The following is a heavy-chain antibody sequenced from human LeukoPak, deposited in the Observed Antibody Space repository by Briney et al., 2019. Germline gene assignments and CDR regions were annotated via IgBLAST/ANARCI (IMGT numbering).Heavy chain of an antibody. CDR3: AREAVAGYFDY. CDR2: ISSSGSTI. Sequence: GGSLRLSCAASGFTFSSYEMNWVRQAPGKGLEWASYISSSGSTIYYADSVKGRFTISRDNAKSSLYLQMNSLRAEDTAVYYCAREAVAGYFDYWGQGTLVTVSS. V-gene: IGHV3-48*03. D-gene: IGHD6-19*01. CDR1: GFTFSSYE. J-gene: IGHJ4*02.